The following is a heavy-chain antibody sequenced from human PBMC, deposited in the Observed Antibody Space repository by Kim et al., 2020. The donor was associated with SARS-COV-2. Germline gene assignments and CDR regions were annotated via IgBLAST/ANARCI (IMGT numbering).Heavy chain of an antibody. CDR3: ASGRYDSSGSFDY. Sequence: YNPPRQSRVTISVDTSKNQFSLKLGSVTAADTAVYYCASGRYDSSGSFDYWGQGTLVTVSS. D-gene: IGHD3-22*01. V-gene: IGHV4-34*01. J-gene: IGHJ4*02.